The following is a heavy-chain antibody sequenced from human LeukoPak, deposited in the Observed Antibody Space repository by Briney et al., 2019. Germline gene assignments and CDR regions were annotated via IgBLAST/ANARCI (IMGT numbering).Heavy chain of an antibody. CDR1: GGSISTSNYY. V-gene: IGHV4-61*05. CDR3: ARGAYCSGGSCYAYYYYYMDV. Sequence: SETLSLTCTVSGGSISTSNYYWGWIRQPPGKGLEWIGYIYYSGSTNYNPSLKSRVTISVDTSKNQFSLKLSSVTAADTAVYYCARGAYCSGGSCYAYYYYYMDVWGKGTTVTVSS. D-gene: IGHD2-15*01. CDR2: IYYSGST. J-gene: IGHJ6*03.